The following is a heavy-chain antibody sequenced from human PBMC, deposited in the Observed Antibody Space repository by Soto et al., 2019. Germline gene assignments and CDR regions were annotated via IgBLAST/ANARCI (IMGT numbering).Heavy chain of an antibody. Sequence: GASVKVSCKASGYTFTSYGISWVRQAPGQGLEWMGWISAYNGNTNYAQKLQGRVTMTTDTSTSTAYMELRSLRSDDTAVYYCARDHCSSTSCYRSHDAFEIWGQGTMVTVSS. J-gene: IGHJ3*02. CDR3: ARDHCSSTSCYRSHDAFEI. CDR2: ISAYNGNT. V-gene: IGHV1-18*01. CDR1: GYTFTSYG. D-gene: IGHD2-2*01.